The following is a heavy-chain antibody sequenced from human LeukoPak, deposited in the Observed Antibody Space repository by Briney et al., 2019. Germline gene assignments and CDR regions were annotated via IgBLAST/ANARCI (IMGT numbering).Heavy chain of an antibody. CDR3: ASRGHYFDY. CDR1: GGSISSYY. Sequence: SESLSLTCTVSGGSISSYYWSWIRQPAPNGLEWIGRIYTSGSTNYNPSLKSRVTISVDKSKNQFSLKLSSVTAADTAVYYCASRGHYFDYWGQGTLVTVSS. V-gene: IGHV4-4*07. J-gene: IGHJ4*02. CDR2: IYTSGST.